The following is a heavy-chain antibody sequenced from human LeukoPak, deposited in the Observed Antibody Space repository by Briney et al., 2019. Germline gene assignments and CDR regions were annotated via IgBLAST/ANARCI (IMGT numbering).Heavy chain of an antibody. D-gene: IGHD5-18*01. CDR1: GGRFGNYA. CDR3: AADSHTGCFDY. Sequence: SVKVSCKASGGRFGNYALNWVRQAPGQRVEWMGAITPLYGASNYAQKFQGRLTIVADESTGTGYMELRSLASEDTAFYYCAADSHTGCFDYCAQGTLVTVSS. V-gene: IGHV1-69*13. CDR2: ITPLYGAS. J-gene: IGHJ4*02.